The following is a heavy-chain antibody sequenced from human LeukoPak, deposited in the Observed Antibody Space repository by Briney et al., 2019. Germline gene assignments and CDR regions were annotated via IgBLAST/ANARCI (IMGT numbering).Heavy chain of an antibody. CDR2: ISSSGSTI. D-gene: IGHD3-3*01. V-gene: IGHV3-48*01. Sequence: GGSLRLSCAASGFTFSSYSMNRVRQAPGKGLEWVSYISSSGSTIYYADSVKGRFTISRDNAKNSLYLQMNSLRAEDTAVYYCARGITIFGVVENYWGQGTLVTVSS. CDR3: ARGITIFGVVENY. J-gene: IGHJ4*02. CDR1: GFTFSSYS.